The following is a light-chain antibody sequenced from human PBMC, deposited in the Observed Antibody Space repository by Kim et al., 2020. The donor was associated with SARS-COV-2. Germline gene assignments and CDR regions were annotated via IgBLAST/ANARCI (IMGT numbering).Light chain of an antibody. V-gene: IGKV1-5*03. CDR2: ETS. J-gene: IGKJ1*01. Sequence: DIQMTQSPSTLSASVGDRVTITCRASQSIASRLAWFQQKPGKAPKLLIYETSRLGSGVPPRFRGSASGTEFTLTISSLQPDDFATYYCQQYNSYWTFGQGTKVDIK. CDR3: QQYNSYWT. CDR1: QSIASR.